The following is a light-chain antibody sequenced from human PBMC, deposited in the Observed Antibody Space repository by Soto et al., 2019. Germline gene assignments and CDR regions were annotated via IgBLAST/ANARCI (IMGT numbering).Light chain of an antibody. CDR2: EVS. V-gene: IGLV2-8*01. CDR3: SSYAGSDNYV. CDR1: SSDVGAYNY. J-gene: IGLJ1*01. Sequence: QSVLTQPPSASGSPGQSVSISCTGTSSDVGAYNYVSWHQQHPGKAPKLIIYEVSKRPSGVPDRFSGSKSGNAASLTVSGLQAEDEADYYCSSYAGSDNYVFGTGTKVTVL.